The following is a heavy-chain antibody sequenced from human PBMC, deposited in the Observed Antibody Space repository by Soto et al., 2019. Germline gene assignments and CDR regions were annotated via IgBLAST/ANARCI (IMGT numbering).Heavy chain of an antibody. J-gene: IGHJ6*02. D-gene: IGHD6-6*01. V-gene: IGHV4-31*03. CDR1: GGSISSGGYY. CDR3: ARGSSIAGLYYGMDV. CDR2: NYYSGIT. Sequence: QVQLQESGPGLVKPSQTLSLTCTVSGGSISSGGYYWTWIRQHPGKGLEWIGYNYYSGITYYNPSLKMRVPISIATSKNQFSLKLSSVTAADTAVYYCARGSSIAGLYYGMDVWGQGTTVTVSS.